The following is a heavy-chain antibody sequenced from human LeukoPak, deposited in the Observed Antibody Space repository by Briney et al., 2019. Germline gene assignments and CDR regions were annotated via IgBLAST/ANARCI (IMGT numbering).Heavy chain of an antibody. CDR3: ARDFRGYGDYYFDY. V-gene: IGHV3-11*06. CDR2: ISSSSSYT. CDR1: GFTFSDYY. Sequence: GGSLRLSCAASGFTFSDYYMSWIRQAPGKGLEWVSYISSSSSYTNYADSVKGRFTISRDNAKNSLYLQMNSLRAEDTAVYYCARDFRGYGDYYFDYWGQRTLVTVSS. J-gene: IGHJ4*02. D-gene: IGHD4-17*01.